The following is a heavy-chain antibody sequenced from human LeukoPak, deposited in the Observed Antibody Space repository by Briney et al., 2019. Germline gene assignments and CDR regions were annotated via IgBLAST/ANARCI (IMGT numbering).Heavy chain of an antibody. CDR1: GFTLSSYW. D-gene: IGHD2-2*01. V-gene: IGHV3-7*01. J-gene: IGHJ4*02. CDR2: IHQDGSEK. Sequence: GGSLRLSCAASGFTLSSYWMSWVCQAPGKGLEWVASIHQDGSEKYNVDSVKGRFTISRDNAKNSLYLQMNSLRAEDTAVYYCAREVLPAAMGIDYWGQGTLVTVSS. CDR3: AREVLPAAMGIDY.